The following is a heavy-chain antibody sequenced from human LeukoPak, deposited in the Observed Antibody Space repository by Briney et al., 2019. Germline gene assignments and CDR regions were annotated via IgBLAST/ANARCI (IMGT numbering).Heavy chain of an antibody. CDR3: VRHFGLRYFDWLLSSGGDY. Sequence: PSETLSLTCTVSGGSISSNTYYWGWIRQPPGKGLEWIGSIYYSGTTYYNPSLKSRVTISVDTSKNQFSLRLSSVTAADTAVYYFVRHFGLRYFDWLLSSGGDYWGQGTLVTVSS. J-gene: IGHJ4*02. D-gene: IGHD3-9*01. V-gene: IGHV4-39*01. CDR2: IYYSGTT. CDR1: GGSISSNTYY.